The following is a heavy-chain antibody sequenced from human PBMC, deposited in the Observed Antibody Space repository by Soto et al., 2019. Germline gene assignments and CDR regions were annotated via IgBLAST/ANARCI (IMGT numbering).Heavy chain of an antibody. V-gene: IGHV3-30*18. CDR3: AKDSYYYSSSGYYIFEY. J-gene: IGHJ4*02. Sequence: QVQLVESGGGVIQPERSLRLSCEASGFIFSSYGMQWVRQAPGKGLEWVAVVSHDGSNKKYVDSVEGRFTISRDNCKNTLYLEMNSLRAEDTAVYYCAKDSYYYSSSGYYIFEYWGQGTRVNVSS. D-gene: IGHD3-22*01. CDR1: GFIFSSYG. CDR2: VSHDGSNK.